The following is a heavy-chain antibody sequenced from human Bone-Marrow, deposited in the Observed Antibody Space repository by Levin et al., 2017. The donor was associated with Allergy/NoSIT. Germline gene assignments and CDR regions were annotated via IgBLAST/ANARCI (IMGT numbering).Heavy chain of an antibody. CDR3: ARRRAGTGPLGFCMSISCPDNHYHGLDV. CDR1: RGTLSSSG. J-gene: IGHJ6*02. CDR2: IIPMFRTA. V-gene: IGHV1-69*13. D-gene: IGHD3-3*02. Sequence: WASVKVSCKASRGTLSSSGFDWVRQAPGQGPEWMGGIIPMFRTASHAQKFQGRITITADESANTVHMELSSLRSEDTAVYYCARRRAGTGPLGFCMSISCPDNHYHGLDVWGQGTTVIVSS.